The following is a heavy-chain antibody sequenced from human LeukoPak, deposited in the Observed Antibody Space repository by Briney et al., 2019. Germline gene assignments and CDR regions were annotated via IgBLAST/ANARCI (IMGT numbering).Heavy chain of an antibody. J-gene: IGHJ4*02. CDR1: GFTFSSYG. D-gene: IGHD2-2*01. Sequence: GGSLRLSCAASGFTFSSYGMHWVRQAPGKGLEWVAVISYDGSNKYYADSVKGRFTISRDNSKNTLYLQMNSLRAEDTAVYYCAKDPVAGYCSSTSCYHDAYFDYWGQGTLVTVSS. CDR2: ISYDGSNK. CDR3: AKDPVAGYCSSTSCYHDAYFDY. V-gene: IGHV3-30*18.